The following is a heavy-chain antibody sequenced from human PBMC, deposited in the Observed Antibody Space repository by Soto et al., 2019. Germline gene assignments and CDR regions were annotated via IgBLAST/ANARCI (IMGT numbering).Heavy chain of an antibody. Sequence: QLQLQESGSGLVRPSQTLSLTCAVSGGSISSGGYSWNWIRQPPGKGLEWIGYIYHSGSTLYNPSLRSRVTRPVAKAKNQFSLKLSSVTAADTAVYYCARDQLEGNWFDPWGQGTLVTVSS. CDR1: GGSISSGGYS. J-gene: IGHJ5*02. D-gene: IGHD1-1*01. CDR2: IYHSGST. V-gene: IGHV4-30-2*01. CDR3: ARDQLEGNWFDP.